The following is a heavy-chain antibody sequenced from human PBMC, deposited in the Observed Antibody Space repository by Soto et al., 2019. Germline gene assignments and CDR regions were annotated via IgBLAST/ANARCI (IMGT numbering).Heavy chain of an antibody. V-gene: IGHV3-30-3*02. CDR1: GFTFSSYA. J-gene: IGHJ4*02. D-gene: IGHD6-19*01. CDR3: AKPRQWLVQWDY. Sequence: LRLSCAASGFTFSSYAMHWVRQAPGKGLEWVAVISYDGSNKYYADSVKGRFTISRDNSKNTLYLQMNSLRAEDTAVYYCAKPRQWLVQWDYWGQGTLVTVSS. CDR2: ISYDGSNK.